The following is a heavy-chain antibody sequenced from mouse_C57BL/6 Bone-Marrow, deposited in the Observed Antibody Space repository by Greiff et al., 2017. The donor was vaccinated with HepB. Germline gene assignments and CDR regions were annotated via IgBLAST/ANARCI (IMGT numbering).Heavy chain of an antibody. CDR3: ARGNGGDY. Sequence: VQLQESGAELVRPGTSVKVSCKASGYAFTNYLLEWVKQRPGQGLEWIGVINPGSGGTNYNEKFKGKATLTADKSSSTAYMQLSSLTSEDSAVYFCARGNGGDYWGQGTTLTVSS. CDR1: GYAFTNYL. J-gene: IGHJ2*01. CDR2: INPGSGGT. V-gene: IGHV1-54*01.